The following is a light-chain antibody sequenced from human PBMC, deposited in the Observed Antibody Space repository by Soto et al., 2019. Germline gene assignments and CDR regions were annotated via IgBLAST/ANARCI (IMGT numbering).Light chain of an antibody. CDR2: AAS. CDR3: QQLNSYPIT. J-gene: IGKJ4*01. V-gene: IGKV1-9*01. Sequence: DIQLTQSPSFLSASVGDRVTITCRASQGVGTYLAWYQQTPGKAPKLLIYAASTLQSGVPSRFSGSGSGTEFTLTISSLQPEDFATYYCQQLNSYPITFGGGTKVEIK. CDR1: QGVGTY.